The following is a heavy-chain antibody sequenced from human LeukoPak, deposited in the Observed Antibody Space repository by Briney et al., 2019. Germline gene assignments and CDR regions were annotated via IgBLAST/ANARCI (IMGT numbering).Heavy chain of an antibody. CDR3: ATDGAHYDIDY. CDR1: GLTFSSYG. CDR2: IWSDGRNG. D-gene: IGHD3-3*01. V-gene: IGHV3-30*02. Sequence: GGFLRLSCAASGLTFSSYGMHWVRQAPGKGLEWVAFIWSDGRNGYYADSVKGRFTISRDNSKNTLYLQMNSLRAEDTAVYYCATDGAHYDIDYWGQGTLVTVSS. J-gene: IGHJ4*02.